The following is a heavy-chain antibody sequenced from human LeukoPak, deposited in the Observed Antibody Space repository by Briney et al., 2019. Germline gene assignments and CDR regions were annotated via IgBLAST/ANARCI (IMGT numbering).Heavy chain of an antibody. D-gene: IGHD3/OR15-3a*01. Sequence: PGGSLRLSCAASGFIVSSNYMRWVRQAPGKGLEWVSVIYSGGSIYYADSVKGRFTISRDNSKNTLYLQMNSLRAEDTAVYYCARDPSRGLYYFDHWGQGTLVTVSS. J-gene: IGHJ4*02. CDR1: GFIVSSNY. V-gene: IGHV3-53*01. CDR2: IYSGGSI. CDR3: ARDPSRGLYYFDH.